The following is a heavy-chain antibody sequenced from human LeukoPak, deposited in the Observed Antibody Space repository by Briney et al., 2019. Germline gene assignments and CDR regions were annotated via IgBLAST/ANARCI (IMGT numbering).Heavy chain of an antibody. V-gene: IGHV1-18*01. D-gene: IGHD3-3*01. CDR3: ARDRGTYYDFWSGYHY. CDR2: ISAYNGNT. J-gene: IGHJ4*02. Sequence: ASVTVSCKASGYIFTSYGISWVRQAPGQGLEWMGWISAYNGNTNHAQNFQGRVTVTTETSTSTAYMELRSLRSDDTAVYYCARDRGTYYDFWSGYHYWGQGTLVIVSS. CDR1: GYIFTSYG.